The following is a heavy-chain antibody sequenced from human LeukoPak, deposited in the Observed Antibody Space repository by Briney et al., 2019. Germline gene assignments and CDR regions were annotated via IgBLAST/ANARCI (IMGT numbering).Heavy chain of an antibody. CDR2: ITSSSSYI. CDR1: GFTVSGYS. Sequence: GGSLRLSCAASGFTVSGYSMNWVRQAPGKGLEWDSSITSSSSYIYYSDSVKGRFTISRDNAKNSMYLQMNSLRAEDTAVYYCARCGGGNPRWFDPWGQGTLVTVSS. D-gene: IGHD4-23*01. V-gene: IGHV3-21*01. J-gene: IGHJ5*02. CDR3: ARCGGGNPRWFDP.